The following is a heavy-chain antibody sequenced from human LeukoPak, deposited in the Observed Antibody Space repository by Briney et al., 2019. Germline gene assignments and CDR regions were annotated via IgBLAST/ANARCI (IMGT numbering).Heavy chain of an antibody. CDR1: GFTFSSHG. V-gene: IGHV3-48*04. Sequence: GGSLRLSCAASGFTFSSHGMSWVRQAPGKGLEWVSYISSSGRTIYYADSVKGRFTISRDNAKNSLYLQMNSLRAEDTAVYYCAELGITMIGGVWGKGTTVTISS. CDR2: ISSSGRTI. CDR3: AELGITMIGGV. D-gene: IGHD3-10*02. J-gene: IGHJ6*04.